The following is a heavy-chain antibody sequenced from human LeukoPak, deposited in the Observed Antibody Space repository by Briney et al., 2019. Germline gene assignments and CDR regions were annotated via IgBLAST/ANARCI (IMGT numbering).Heavy chain of an antibody. CDR1: GGSISSSSYY. CDR2: INHSGST. D-gene: IGHD5-24*01. Sequence: PSETLSLTCTVSGGSISSSSYYWSWIRQPPGKGLEWIGEINHSGSTNYNPSLKSRVTISVDKSKNQFSLKLSSVTAADTAVYYCARAIRVFRQLHQMYDYWGQGTLVTVSS. CDR3: ARAIRVFRQLHQMYDY. V-gene: IGHV4-39*07. J-gene: IGHJ4*02.